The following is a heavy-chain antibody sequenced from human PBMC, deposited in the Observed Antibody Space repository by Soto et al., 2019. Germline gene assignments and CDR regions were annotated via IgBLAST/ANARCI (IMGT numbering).Heavy chain of an antibody. D-gene: IGHD2-2*01. J-gene: IGHJ4*02. CDR2: IKDDVNEK. Sequence: PWGSLRLSCAASGFTFRDYWMSWVRQAPGKGLEWVANIKDDVNEKYSVDSVRGRFTISRDNAQNSLYLQMNSLRVEDTAIYYCVRERIGWVICRGTSCLEYWGQGTRVTVSA. CDR1: GFTFRDYW. CDR3: VRERIGWVICRGTSCLEY. V-gene: IGHV3-7*03.